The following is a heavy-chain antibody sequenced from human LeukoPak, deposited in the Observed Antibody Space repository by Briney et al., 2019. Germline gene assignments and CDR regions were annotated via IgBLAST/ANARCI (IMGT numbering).Heavy chain of an antibody. V-gene: IGHV4-4*07. CDR2: IYTSGST. CDR1: GGSISSYY. J-gene: IGHJ4*02. CDR3: ARVSDFWSGYYTFDY. Sequence: TSETLSLTCTVSGGSISSYYWSWIRQPAGKGLEWIGRIYTSGSTNYNPSLKSRVTMSVDTSKNQFSLKLSSVTAADTAVYYCARVSDFWSGYYTFDYWGQGTLVTVSS. D-gene: IGHD3-3*01.